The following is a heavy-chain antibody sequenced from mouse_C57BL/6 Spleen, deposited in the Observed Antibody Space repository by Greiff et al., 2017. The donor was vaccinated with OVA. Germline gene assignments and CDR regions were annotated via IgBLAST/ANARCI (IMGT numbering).Heavy chain of an antibody. D-gene: IGHD2-4*01. J-gene: IGHJ2*01. CDR3: AREDYDYDGGYYFDY. CDR2: IYPGDGDT. CDR1: GYAFSSSW. V-gene: IGHV1-82*01. Sequence: VQLQQSGPELVKPGASVKISCKASGYAFSSSWMNWVKQRPGKGLEWIGRIYPGDGDTNYNGKFKGKATLTADKSSSTAYMQLSSLTSEDSAVYFCAREDYDYDGGYYFDYWGQGTTLTVSS.